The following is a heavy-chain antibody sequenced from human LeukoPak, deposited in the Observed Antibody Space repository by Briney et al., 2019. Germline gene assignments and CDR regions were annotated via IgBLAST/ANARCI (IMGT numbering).Heavy chain of an antibody. CDR3: ARTFSGSYLLEY. D-gene: IGHD1-26*01. CDR2: IHHSGST. J-gene: IGHJ4*02. V-gene: IGHV4-59*01. Sequence: SETLSLTCSVSGSPLKTYFWTWIRQAPGKGLEYIGYIHHSGSTNYSPALKSRITISVDTPKNEFSLRLRSVTIADTAVYYCARTFSGSYLLEYWDQGTLVIVSS. CDR1: GSPLKTYF.